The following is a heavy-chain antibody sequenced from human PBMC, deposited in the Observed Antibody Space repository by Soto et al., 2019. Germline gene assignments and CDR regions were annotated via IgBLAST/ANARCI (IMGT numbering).Heavy chain of an antibody. V-gene: IGHV4-34*01. CDR2: INHSGST. D-gene: IGHD1-26*01. J-gene: IGHJ5*02. Sequence: QVQLQQWGAGLLKPSETLSLTCAVYGGSFSGYYWSWIRQPPGKGLEWIGEINHSGSTNYNPSLRSRVTISVDTSKNQFSLKLSSVTAADTAVYYCARALKGWELLRHWFDPWGQGTLVTVSS. CDR3: ARALKGWELLRHWFDP. CDR1: GGSFSGYY.